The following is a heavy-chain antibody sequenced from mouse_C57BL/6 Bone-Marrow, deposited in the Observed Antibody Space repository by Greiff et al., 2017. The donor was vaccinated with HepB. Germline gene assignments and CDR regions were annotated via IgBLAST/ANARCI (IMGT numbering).Heavy chain of an antibody. D-gene: IGHD3-3*01. Sequence: QVQLQQPGAELVKPGASVKVSCKASGYTFTSYWMHWVKQRPGQGLEWIGRIHPSDSDTNYNQKFKGKATLTVDKSSSTAYMQISSLTSEDSAVYYCAIGKGRLAMDYWGQGTSVTVSS. V-gene: IGHV1-74*01. CDR3: AIGKGRLAMDY. CDR2: IHPSDSDT. CDR1: GYTFTSYW. J-gene: IGHJ4*01.